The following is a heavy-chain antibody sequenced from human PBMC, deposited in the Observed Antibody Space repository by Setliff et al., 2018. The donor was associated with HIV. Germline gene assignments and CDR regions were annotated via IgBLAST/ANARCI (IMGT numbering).Heavy chain of an antibody. CDR2: IYMRGGT. Sequence: SETLSLTCTVSGGSIISEISWWAWIRQPAGKGPEWLGQIYMRGGTDYNPSLEGRVTISLDTSKNQFSLKLSSVTAADTAVYYCARDPERIGMDVWGQGTTVTVSS. D-gene: IGHD6-25*01. J-gene: IGHJ6*02. V-gene: IGHV4-61*09. CDR1: GGSIISEISW. CDR3: ARDPERIGMDV.